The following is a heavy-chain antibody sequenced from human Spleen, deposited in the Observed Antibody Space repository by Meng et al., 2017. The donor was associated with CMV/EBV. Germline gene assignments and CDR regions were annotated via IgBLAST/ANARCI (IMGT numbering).Heavy chain of an antibody. CDR3: ASPLTYYYGSGSYSYGMDV. CDR2: IITMLGMT. Sequence: SVKVSCKASGYTFTSYYMHWVRQAPGQGLEWVGGIITMLGMTNYAQKFQGRVTITADKSTNTVHMEMSGLRSEDTAVYYCASPLTYYYGSGSYSYGMDVWGQGTTVTVSS. D-gene: IGHD3-10*01. V-gene: IGHV1-69*10. J-gene: IGHJ6*02. CDR1: GYTFTSYY.